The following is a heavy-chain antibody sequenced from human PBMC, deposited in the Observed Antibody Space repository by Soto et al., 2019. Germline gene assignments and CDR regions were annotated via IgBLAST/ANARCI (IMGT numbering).Heavy chain of an antibody. Sequence: PSETLSLTCTVSGGSISSGDYYWSWIRQPPGKGLEWIGYISYSGSTYYNPSLKSRVTISVDTSKNQFSLKLSSVTAADTAVYYCARGVAGQLTYYYYGMDVWGQGTTVTVSS. CDR1: GGSISSGDYY. CDR3: ARGVAGQLTYYYYGMDV. V-gene: IGHV4-30-4*01. D-gene: IGHD6-6*01. J-gene: IGHJ6*02. CDR2: ISYSGST.